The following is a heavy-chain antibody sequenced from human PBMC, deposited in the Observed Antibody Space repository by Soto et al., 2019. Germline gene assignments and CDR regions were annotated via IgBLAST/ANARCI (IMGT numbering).Heavy chain of an antibody. Sequence: ASVKVSCKASGYTFTSYGISWVRQAPGQGLEWMGWISAYNGNTNYAQKLQGRVTMTTDTSTSTAYMELRSLRSDDTAVYYCARDPPFYCSSTSCYDGTYYYYYTDVWGKGTTVTVSS. D-gene: IGHD2-2*01. CDR1: GYTFTSYG. CDR2: ISAYNGNT. J-gene: IGHJ6*03. V-gene: IGHV1-18*01. CDR3: ARDPPFYCSSTSCYDGTYYYYYTDV.